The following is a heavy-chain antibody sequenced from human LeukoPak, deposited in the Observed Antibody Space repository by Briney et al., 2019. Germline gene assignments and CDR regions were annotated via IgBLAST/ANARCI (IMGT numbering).Heavy chain of an antibody. D-gene: IGHD3-10*01. CDR3: AGGASYYASGSFYP. CDR2: INPNSGST. V-gene: IGHV1-2*02. Sequence: ASVKVSCKASGYSFTDNYIFWIRQAPGQGLDWMGLINPNSGSTNYAQEFEGRVTMTKDTSINTVYMDLSSLTPDDTAVYYCAGGASYYASGSFYPWGQGTLVTVSS. J-gene: IGHJ5*02. CDR1: GYSFTDNY.